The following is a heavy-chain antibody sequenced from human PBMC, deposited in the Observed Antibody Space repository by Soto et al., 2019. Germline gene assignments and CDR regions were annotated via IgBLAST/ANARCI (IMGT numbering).Heavy chain of an antibody. CDR1: GFTFSSYW. V-gene: IGHV3-7*01. J-gene: IGHJ4*02. Sequence: EVQVVESGGGLVQPGGSLRLSCAASGFTFSSYWMSWVRQAPGKGLEWVANIKEDGSEKNYVDSVKGKFTISRDNAKNSLYLQINSLRAEDTAVYYCARERYYYSSGDYWGQGTLVNVSS. CDR3: ARERYYYSSGDY. CDR2: IKEDGSEK. D-gene: IGHD3-10*01.